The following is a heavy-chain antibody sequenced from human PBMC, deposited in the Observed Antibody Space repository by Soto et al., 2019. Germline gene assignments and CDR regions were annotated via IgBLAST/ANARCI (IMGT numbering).Heavy chain of an antibody. Sequence: SETLSFTCAASGGSLSSYYWSWIRQPPGKGLEWIGYIYYSGSTNYNPSLKSRVTISVDTSKNQFSLKLSSVTAADTAVYYCARSEVVVAATYYFDYWGQGTLVTVSS. J-gene: IGHJ4*02. V-gene: IGHV4-59*01. CDR1: GGSLSSYY. CDR3: ARSEVVVAATYYFDY. D-gene: IGHD2-15*01. CDR2: IYYSGST.